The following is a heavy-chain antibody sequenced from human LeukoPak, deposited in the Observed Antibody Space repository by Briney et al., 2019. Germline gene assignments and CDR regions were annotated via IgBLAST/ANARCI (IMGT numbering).Heavy chain of an antibody. CDR2: IRSDAINK. Sequence: GGSLRLSCAASGFTFTTYGMHWVRQAPGKGLEWVAFIRSDAINKYYADSVKGRFTISRDNSKNTLYLQMNSLRPEDTAVYFCAKRYCSGYTCYSKSLDSWGQGTPVTVSS. J-gene: IGHJ4*02. D-gene: IGHD2-15*01. V-gene: IGHV3-30*02. CDR1: GFTFTTYG. CDR3: AKRYCSGYTCYSKSLDS.